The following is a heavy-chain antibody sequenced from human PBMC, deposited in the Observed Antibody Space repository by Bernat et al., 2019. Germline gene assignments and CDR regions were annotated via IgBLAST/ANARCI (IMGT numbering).Heavy chain of an antibody. V-gene: IGHV4-39*01. J-gene: IGHJ6*02. Sequence: QLQLQESGPGLVKPSETLSLTCTVSGGSISSSSYYWGWIRQPPGKGLEWIGSIYYSGSTYYNPSLKSRVTISVDTSKNQFSLKLSSVTAADTAVYYCARPYYYESSGNLGYYSGMDVWGQGTTVTVSS. CDR3: ARPYYYESSGNLGYYSGMDV. D-gene: IGHD3-22*01. CDR2: IYYSGST. CDR1: GGSISSSSYY.